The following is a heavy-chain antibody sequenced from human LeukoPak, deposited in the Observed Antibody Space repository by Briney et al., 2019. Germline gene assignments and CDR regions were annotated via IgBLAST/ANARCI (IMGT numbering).Heavy chain of an antibody. CDR3: ARVSGSGLYFKSFDP. CDR1: DDDISSSYW. J-gene: IGHJ5*01. CDR2: VYHSGST. Sequence: SGTLSLTCSVSDDDISSSYWWTWVRQPPQKGLEWIGEVYHSGSTNYNPSLKNRIYMSVDKSQNRFSLRLTSVTAADTAVYFCARVSGSGLYFKSFDPWGQGTLVIVSS. D-gene: IGHD3-10*01. V-gene: IGHV4-4*02.